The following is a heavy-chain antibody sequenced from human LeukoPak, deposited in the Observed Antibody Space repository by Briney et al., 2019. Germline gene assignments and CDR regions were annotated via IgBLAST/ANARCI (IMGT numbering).Heavy chain of an antibody. Sequence: GGSLRLSCAASGFTFSSYAMSWVRQAPGKGLEWASAISSSGGSTYYADSVKGRFTISRDNSKNTLYLQMNSLRAEDTAVYYCAKLAAGLLYGMDVWGQGTTVTVSS. CDR3: AKLAAGLLYGMDV. CDR2: ISSSGGST. D-gene: IGHD3-22*01. V-gene: IGHV3-23*01. J-gene: IGHJ6*02. CDR1: GFTFSSYA.